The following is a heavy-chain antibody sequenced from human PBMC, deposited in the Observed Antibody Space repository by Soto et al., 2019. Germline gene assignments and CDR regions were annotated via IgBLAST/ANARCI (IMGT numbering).Heavy chain of an antibody. CDR1: GFTFSSYA. D-gene: IGHD4-17*01. CDR2: ISGSGGST. V-gene: IGHV3-23*01. J-gene: IGHJ4*02. CDR3: AKSTWATVTTEGYFDY. Sequence: EVQLLESGGGLVQPGGSLRLSCAASGFTFSSYAMSWFRQAPGKGLEWVSAISGSGGSTYYADSVKGRFTISRDNSKNTLYLQMNSLRAEDTAVYYCAKSTWATVTTEGYFDYWGQGTLVTVSS.